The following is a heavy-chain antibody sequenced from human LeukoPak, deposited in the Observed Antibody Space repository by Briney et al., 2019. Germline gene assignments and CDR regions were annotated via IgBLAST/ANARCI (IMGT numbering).Heavy chain of an antibody. CDR1: GFTFSNYW. D-gene: IGHD6-6*01. V-gene: IGHV3-7*01. J-gene: IGHJ4*02. CDR2: IKQDGSVE. CDR3: ARVGYSSSSFDY. Sequence: GGSLRLTCAASGFTFSNYWMSWVRQAPGKGLEWVANIKQDGSVEYYVDSVKGRFTISRDNAKNSLYLQMNSPGAEDTAVYYCARVGYSSSSFDYWGQGTLVTVPS.